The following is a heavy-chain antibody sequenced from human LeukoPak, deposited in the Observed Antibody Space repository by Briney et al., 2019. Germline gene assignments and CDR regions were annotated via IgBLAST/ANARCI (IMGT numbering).Heavy chain of an antibody. CDR1: GFTFSNYS. D-gene: IGHD5-18*01. CDR3: ARAGDVDTAMVFQYFDY. CDR2: ISSSCSYI. V-gene: IGHV3-21*01. Sequence: GGSLSLSRAASGFTFSNYSMNWLHQAPGKGLEWVSSISSSCSYIYYADSVKDRFTISRDNAKNSLYLQMNSLRAEDTAVYYCARAGDVDTAMVFQYFDYWGQGTLVTASS. J-gene: IGHJ4*02.